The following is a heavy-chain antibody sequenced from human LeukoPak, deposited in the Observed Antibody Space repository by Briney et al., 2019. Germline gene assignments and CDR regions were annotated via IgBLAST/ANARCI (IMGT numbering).Heavy chain of an antibody. CDR3: ARGRHSGYDIPYYFDY. Sequence: SQTLSLTCAISGDSVSSNSAAWNWIRQSPSRGLEWLGRTYYRSKWYNDYAVSVKSRITINPDTSKNQFSLQLNSVTPEDTAVYYCARGRHSGYDIPYYFDYWGQGILVTVSS. V-gene: IGHV6-1*01. CDR1: GDSVSSNSAA. CDR2: TYYRSKWYN. J-gene: IGHJ4*02. D-gene: IGHD5-12*01.